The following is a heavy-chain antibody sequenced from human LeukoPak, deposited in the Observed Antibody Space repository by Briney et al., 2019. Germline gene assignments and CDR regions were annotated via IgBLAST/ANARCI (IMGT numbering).Heavy chain of an antibody. CDR1: GFSFSYYY. CDR3: AIDRGYSYGPDWYLDL. Sequence: GGSLRLSCAASGFSFSYYYMIWLRQAPGKGLEWVSDIGTSSGYTKYADSVKGRFTISRGNAKSSLYLQMNSLRAEDTAVYYCAIDRGYSYGPDWYLDLWGRGTLVTVSS. V-gene: IGHV3-11*06. CDR2: IGTSSGYT. J-gene: IGHJ2*01. D-gene: IGHD5-18*01.